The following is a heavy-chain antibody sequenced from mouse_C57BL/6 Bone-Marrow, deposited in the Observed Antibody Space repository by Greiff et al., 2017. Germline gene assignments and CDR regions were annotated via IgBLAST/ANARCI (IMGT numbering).Heavy chain of an antibody. CDR2: IDPETGGT. CDR3: TRGWGWLLWFAY. J-gene: IGHJ3*01. V-gene: IGHV1-15*01. CDR1: GYTFTDYE. D-gene: IGHD2-3*01. Sequence: VKLQESGAELVRPGASVTLSCKASGYTFTDYEMHWVKQTPVPGLEWIGAIDPETGGTAYNQQFKGKAILTADKSSSTASMELRSLTSEDSADYYCTRGWGWLLWFAYWGQGTLVTVSA.